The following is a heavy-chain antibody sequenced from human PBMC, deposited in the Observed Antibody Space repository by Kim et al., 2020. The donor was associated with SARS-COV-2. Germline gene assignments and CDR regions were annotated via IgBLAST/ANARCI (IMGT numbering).Heavy chain of an antibody. CDR2: INHSGST. CDR3: ARGRCSSTSCYVWRSGNNWFDP. CDR1: GGSFSGYY. J-gene: IGHJ5*02. V-gene: IGHV4-34*01. D-gene: IGHD2-2*01. Sequence: SETLSLTCAVYGGSFSGYYWSWIRQPPGKGLEWIGEINHSGSTNYNPSLKSLVTISVDTSKNQFSLKLSSVTAADTAVYYCARGRCSSTSCYVWRSGNNWFDPWGQGTLVTVSS.